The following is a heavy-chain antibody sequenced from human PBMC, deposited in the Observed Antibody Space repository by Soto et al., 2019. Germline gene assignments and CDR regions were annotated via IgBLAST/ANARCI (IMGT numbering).Heavy chain of an antibody. Sequence: GGSLRLSCAASGFTFSSYAMSWVRQAPGKGLEWVSAISGSGGSTYYADSVKGRFTMSKYNSKNTLYLQMNSLSAEDTAVYYCAKDYGLELLAATFDYWGQGTLVTVSS. J-gene: IGHJ4*02. CDR3: AKDYGLELLAATFDY. CDR2: ISGSGGST. V-gene: IGHV3-23*01. D-gene: IGHD1-7*01. CDR1: GFTFSSYA.